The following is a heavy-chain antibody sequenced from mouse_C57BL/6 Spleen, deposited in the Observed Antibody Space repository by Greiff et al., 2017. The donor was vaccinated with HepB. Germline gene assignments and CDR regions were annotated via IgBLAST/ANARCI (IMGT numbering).Heavy chain of an antibody. CDR1: GYSFTDYN. Sequence: EVQLQESGPELVKPGASVKISCKASGYSFTDYNMNWVKQSHGKSLEWIGVINPNYGTTSYNQKFKGKATLTVDPSSSTAYMQLNSLTSEDSAVYYGARYYYGSSYLWYFDVWGTGTTVTVSS. CDR3: ARYYYGSSYLWYFDV. V-gene: IGHV1-39*01. J-gene: IGHJ1*03. CDR2: INPNYGTT. D-gene: IGHD1-1*01.